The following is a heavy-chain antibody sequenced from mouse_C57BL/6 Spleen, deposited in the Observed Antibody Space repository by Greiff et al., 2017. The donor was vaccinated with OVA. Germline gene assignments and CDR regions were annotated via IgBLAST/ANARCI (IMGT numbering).Heavy chain of an antibody. CDR2: INPYNGGT. D-gene: IGHD2-4*01. CDR3: ARGIYYDYDEDFDY. Sequence: VQLQQSGPVLVKPGASVKMSCKASGYTFTDYYMNWVKQSHGKSLEWIGVINPYNGGTSYNQKFKGKATLTVDKSSSTAYMALNSLTSEDSAVYYCARGIYYDYDEDFDYWGQGTTLTVSS. V-gene: IGHV1-19*01. CDR1: GYTFTDYY. J-gene: IGHJ2*01.